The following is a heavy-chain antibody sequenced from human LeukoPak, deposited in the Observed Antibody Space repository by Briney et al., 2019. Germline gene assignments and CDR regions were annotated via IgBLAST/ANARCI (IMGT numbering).Heavy chain of an antibody. CDR2: IYPGDSDT. V-gene: IGHV5-51*01. CDR3: ARRGYCSSTSCYTSGSSSWVDY. Sequence: GESLKISCKGSGYSFTSYWIGWVRQMPGKGLEWMGIIYPGDSDTRYSPSFQGQVTISADKSISTAYLRWSSLKASDTAMYYCARRGYCSSTSCYTSGSSSWVDYWGQGTLVTVSS. D-gene: IGHD2-2*02. CDR1: GYSFTSYW. J-gene: IGHJ4*02.